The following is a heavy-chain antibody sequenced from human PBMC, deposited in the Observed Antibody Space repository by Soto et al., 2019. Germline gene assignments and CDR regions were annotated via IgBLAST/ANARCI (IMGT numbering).Heavy chain of an antibody. Sequence: ADTLSLTSTLAGHDGRRGDSFWSWIRQPPGKSPDYIGYVYHTGNAYPKPSLKSRVTISLDRSKNQFSLKMTSVTAADTALYYCPSRPFYYYGLDVWGQGTTVTVSS. CDR1: GHDGRRGDSF. CDR3: PSRPFYYYGLDV. CDR2: VYHTGNA. J-gene: IGHJ6*02. V-gene: IGHV4-61*08.